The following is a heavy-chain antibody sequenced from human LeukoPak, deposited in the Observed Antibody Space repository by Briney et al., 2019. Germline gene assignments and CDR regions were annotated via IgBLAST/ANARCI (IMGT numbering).Heavy chain of an antibody. D-gene: IGHD2-15*01. V-gene: IGHV3-13*01. CDR2: IGKSGHT. CDR3: ASGAEGWNY. J-gene: IGHJ4*02. CDR1: GITFGRYD. Sequence: SLRVSYADSGITFGRYDMHWVRQVTGEGLEWVSGIGKSGHTYYAGSVKGRFTISRENAKNSLYLQMHDLRAGDTAVYYCASGAEGWNYWGQGTVVTVSS.